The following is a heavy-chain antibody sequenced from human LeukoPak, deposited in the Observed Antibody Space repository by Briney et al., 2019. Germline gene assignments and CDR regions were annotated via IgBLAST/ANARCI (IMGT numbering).Heavy chain of an antibody. Sequence: SGPTLVNPTQTLTLTCTFSGFSLSTSGMCVSWIRQPPGKALEWLARIDWDDDKYYSTSLKTRLTISKDTYKNQVVLTMTNMDPVDTATYYCARIRQQLVSDYYYYMDVWGKGTTVTVSS. J-gene: IGHJ6*03. CDR1: GFSLSTSGMC. D-gene: IGHD6-13*01. V-gene: IGHV2-70*11. CDR2: IDWDDDK. CDR3: ARIRQQLVSDYYYYMDV.